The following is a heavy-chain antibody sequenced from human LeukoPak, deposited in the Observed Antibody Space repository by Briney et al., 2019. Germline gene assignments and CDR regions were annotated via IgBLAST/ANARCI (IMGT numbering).Heavy chain of an antibody. CDR2: INPDSGVT. CDR1: TYIFTGYY. CDR3: ARDMITFGGVIGYFDY. V-gene: IGHV1-2*02. D-gene: IGHD3-16*01. J-gene: IGHJ4*02. Sequence: ASVKVSCKASTYIFTGYYMHWVRQAPGQGLEWMGWINPDSGVTNYAQNFQGRVTMTRDTSISTAYMELSRLRSEDTAVYYCARDMITFGGVIGYFDYWGQGTLVTVSS.